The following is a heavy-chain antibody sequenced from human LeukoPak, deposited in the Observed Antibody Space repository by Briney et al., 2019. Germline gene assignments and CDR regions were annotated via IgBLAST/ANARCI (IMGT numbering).Heavy chain of an antibody. CDR3: VKESNAFDI. J-gene: IGHJ3*02. V-gene: IGHV3-23*01. Sequence: GGSLRPSCAASGLTFSTYAMNWVRQAPGKGLEWVSVIGAGGRFTHYADSVEGRFTISSDKSKNTLFLQMNSLRVEDTALYYCVKESNAFDIWGQGTMVTVSS. CDR2: IGAGGRFT. CDR1: GLTFSTYA.